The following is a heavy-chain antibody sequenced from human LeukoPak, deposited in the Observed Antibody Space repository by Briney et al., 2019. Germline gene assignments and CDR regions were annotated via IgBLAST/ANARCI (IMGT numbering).Heavy chain of an antibody. Sequence: SQTLSLTCTVSGGSISSGSYYWSWLRQPAGKGLEWIVRIYTSGSTNYNPSLKSRVTISVDTSKNQFSLKLSSVTAADTAVYYCARGVGYCSSTSCYHYYGMDVWGQGTTVTVSS. CDR3: ARGVGYCSSTSCYHYYGMDV. J-gene: IGHJ6*02. V-gene: IGHV4-61*02. CDR2: IYTSGST. CDR1: GGSISSGSYY. D-gene: IGHD2-2*03.